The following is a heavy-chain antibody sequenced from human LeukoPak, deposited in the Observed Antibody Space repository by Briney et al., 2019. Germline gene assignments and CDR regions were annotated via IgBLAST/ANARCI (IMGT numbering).Heavy chain of an antibody. J-gene: IGHJ4*02. V-gene: IGHV3-21*01. D-gene: IGHD4-23*01. CDR2: ISSSSSYI. CDR1: GFTFSSYS. Sequence: PGGSLRLSCAASGFTFSSYSMNWVRQAPGKGLEWVSSISSSSSYIYYADSVKGRFTISRDNAKNSLYLQMNSLRAEDTAVYYCATHSLPGHCGGKSVVDYWGQGTLVTVSS. CDR3: ATHSLPGHCGGKSVVDY.